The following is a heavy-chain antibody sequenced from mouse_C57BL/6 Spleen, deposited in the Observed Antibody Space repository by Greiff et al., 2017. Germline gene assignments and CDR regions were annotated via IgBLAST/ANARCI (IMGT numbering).Heavy chain of an antibody. CDR1: GFTFSDYY. D-gene: IGHD2-4*01. CDR3: ARDGDYDYFDY. J-gene: IGHJ2*01. CDR2: INYDGSST. V-gene: IGHV5-16*01. Sequence: EVMLVESEGGLVQPGSSMKLSCTASGFTFSDYYMAWVRQVPEKGLEWVANINYDGSSTYYLDSLKSRFIISRDTAKNILYLQMSSLKSEDTATYYCARDGDYDYFDYWGQGTTLTVSS.